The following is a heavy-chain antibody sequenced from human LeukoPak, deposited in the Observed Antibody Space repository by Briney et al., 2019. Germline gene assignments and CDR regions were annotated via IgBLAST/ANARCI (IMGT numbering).Heavy chain of an antibody. V-gene: IGHV5-51*01. J-gene: IGHJ4*02. Sequence: GESLKISCKGSGYSFTSYWIGWVRQMPGKGLEWMGIIYPGDSDTRYSPSFQGQVTISADKSISTAYLRWSSLKASDTAMYYCARSNVDTAMVTLPFDYWGQGTLVTVSS. D-gene: IGHD5-18*01. CDR1: GYSFTSYW. CDR3: ARSNVDTAMVTLPFDY. CDR2: IYPGDSDT.